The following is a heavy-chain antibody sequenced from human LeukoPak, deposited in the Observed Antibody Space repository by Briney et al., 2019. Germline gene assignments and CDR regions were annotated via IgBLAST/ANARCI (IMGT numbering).Heavy chain of an antibody. D-gene: IGHD2-15*01. V-gene: IGHV1-8*01. CDR3: ARAPSYCTSGSCYYYYGLDV. CDR1: GYTFTCYD. CDR2: MNPNSGNT. Sequence: ASVKVSCKASGYTFTCYDINWVRQATGQGLEWMGWMNPNSGNTGYTQKFQGRVTMTRNTSISTAYMELSSLRSEDTAVYYCARAPSYCTSGSCYYYYGLDVWGQGTTVTVSS. J-gene: IGHJ6*02.